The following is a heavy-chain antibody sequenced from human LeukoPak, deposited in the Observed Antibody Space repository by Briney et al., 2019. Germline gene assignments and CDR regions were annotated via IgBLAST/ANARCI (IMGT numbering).Heavy chain of an antibody. CDR3: CSNSDYFDY. J-gene: IGHJ4*02. V-gene: IGHV4-39*07. D-gene: IGHD4-11*01. CDR2: IYYSGST. Sequence: SETLSLTCTVSGGSISSSSYYWGWIRQPPGKGLEWIGSIYYSGSTYYNPSLKSRVTISVDTSKNQFSLKLSSVTAADTAVYYCCSNSDYFDYWGQGTLVTVSS. CDR1: GGSISSSSYY.